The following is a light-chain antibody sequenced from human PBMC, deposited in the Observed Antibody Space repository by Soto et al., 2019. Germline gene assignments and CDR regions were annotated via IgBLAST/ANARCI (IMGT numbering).Light chain of an antibody. J-gene: IGKJ1*01. CDR2: AAS. CDR1: QSISSY. Sequence: DIQMTQSPSSLSASVGDRVTITCRASQSISSYLNWYQQKQGKAPKLLIYAASSLQSGVPSRFSGSGSGTDFTLTISSLQPEDFATYYCQQLETLGQGTKVEIK. CDR3: QQLET. V-gene: IGKV1-39*01.